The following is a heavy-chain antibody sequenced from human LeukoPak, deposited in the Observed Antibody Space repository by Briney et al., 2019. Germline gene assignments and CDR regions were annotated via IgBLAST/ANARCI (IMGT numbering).Heavy chain of an antibody. J-gene: IGHJ6*03. CDR3: ARDRGLRYFDWLALGDYYMDV. CDR1: GYTFTSYG. CDR2: ISAYNGNT. V-gene: IGHV1-18*01. D-gene: IGHD3-9*01. Sequence: ASVKVSCKASGYTFTSYGISWVRQAPGQGLEWMGWISAYNGNTNYAQKLQGRVTMTTDTSTSTAYMELRSLRSDDTAVYYCARDRGLRYFDWLALGDYYMDVWGKGTTVTISS.